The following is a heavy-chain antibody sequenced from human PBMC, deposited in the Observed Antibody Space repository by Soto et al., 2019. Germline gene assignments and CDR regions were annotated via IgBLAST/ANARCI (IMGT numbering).Heavy chain of an antibody. D-gene: IGHD3-16*01. Sequence: PGGSLRLSCAASGFLVRNNYMTWVRQAPGMGLEWVSAMYSDGRTFYAESVKGRFIISRDKSDNTLYLQMNSLRAEDTALYYCAGDLYEGALDVWGQGTMVTVSS. CDR2: MYSDGRT. CDR1: GFLVRNNY. V-gene: IGHV3-53*01. CDR3: AGDLYEGALDV. J-gene: IGHJ3*01.